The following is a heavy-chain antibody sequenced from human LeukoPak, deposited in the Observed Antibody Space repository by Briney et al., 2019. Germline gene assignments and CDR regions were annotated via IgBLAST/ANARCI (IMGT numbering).Heavy chain of an antibody. Sequence: GGSLRLSCIASGFTFTHYAMTWVRQAPGKGLEWVSAISGSGGSTYYADSVKGRFTISRDNSKNTLYLQMNSLRAEDTAVYYCAKDLRRDGSTDYWGQGTLVTVSS. CDR2: ISGSGGST. CDR3: AKDLRRDGSTDY. J-gene: IGHJ4*02. V-gene: IGHV3-23*01. D-gene: IGHD5-24*01. CDR1: GFTFTHYA.